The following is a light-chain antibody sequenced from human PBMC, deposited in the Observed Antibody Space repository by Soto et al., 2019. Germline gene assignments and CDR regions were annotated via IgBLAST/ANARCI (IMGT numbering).Light chain of an antibody. CDR1: QSISSW. CDR2: KEP. V-gene: IGKV1-5*03. Sequence: DIQMTQSPSTLSASVGDRVTITCRASQSISSWLAWYQQKPGKAPKPLIYKEPSLESWVPSRFNGSGSGTEFTLTIRSLQPDDFETYYCQHYNSYPLTFGGGTKVEIK. J-gene: IGKJ4*01. CDR3: QHYNSYPLT.